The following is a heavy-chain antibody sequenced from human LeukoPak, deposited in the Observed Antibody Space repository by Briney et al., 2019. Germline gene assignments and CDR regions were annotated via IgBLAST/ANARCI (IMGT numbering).Heavy chain of an antibody. CDR1: GYTFTSYG. V-gene: IGHV1-18*01. D-gene: IGHD3-22*01. CDR2: ISAYNGNT. Sequence: ASVKVSCKASGYTFTSYGISWVRQAPGQGLEWVGWISAYNGNTNYAQKLQGRVTMTTDTSTSTAYMELRSLRSDDTAVYYCASGSSFDSSGRGFDYWGQGTLVTVSS. CDR3: ASGSSFDSSGRGFDY. J-gene: IGHJ4*02.